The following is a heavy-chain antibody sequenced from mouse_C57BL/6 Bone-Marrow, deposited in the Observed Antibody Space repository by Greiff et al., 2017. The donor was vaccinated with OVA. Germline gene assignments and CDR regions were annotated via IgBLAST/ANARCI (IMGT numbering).Heavy chain of an antibody. CDR2: INYDGSST. Sequence: EVKLMESEGGLVQPGSSMKLSCTASGFTFSDYYMAWVRQVPEKGLEWVANINYDGSSTYYLDSLKSRFIISRDNAKNILYLQMSSLKSEDTATYYCAREAGPRYGSDVWGTGTTVTVSS. D-gene: IGHD1-1*01. CDR3: AREAGPRYGSDV. J-gene: IGHJ1*03. V-gene: IGHV5-16*01. CDR1: GFTFSDYY.